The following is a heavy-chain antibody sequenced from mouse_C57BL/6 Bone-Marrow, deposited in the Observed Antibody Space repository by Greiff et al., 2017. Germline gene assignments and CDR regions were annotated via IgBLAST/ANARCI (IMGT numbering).Heavy chain of an antibody. CDR3: ARHSLTGTSYWYFDV. CDR1: GFTFSDYY. V-gene: IGHV5-12*01. CDR2: ISNGGGSP. D-gene: IGHD4-1*01. Sequence: EVKLVESGGGLVQPGGSLKLSCAASGFTFSDYYMYWVRQTPEKRLEWVAYISNGGGSPYYPDNVKGRFTLSRDNAKNTLYLQMSRLKSEDTAMYYSARHSLTGTSYWYFDVWGTGTTVTVSS. J-gene: IGHJ1*03.